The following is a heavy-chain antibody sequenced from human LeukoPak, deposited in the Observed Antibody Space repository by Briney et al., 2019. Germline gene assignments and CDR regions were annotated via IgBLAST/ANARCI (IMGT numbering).Heavy chain of an antibody. CDR1: GFTFSSYS. CDR3: ARDRGSYSRYFDY. J-gene: IGHJ4*02. V-gene: IGHV3-48*01. CDR2: VSSSSNTI. Sequence: GGSLRLSCAASGFTFSSYSMSWVRQVPGKGLEWVSYVSSSSNTICYADSVKGRFTISRDNAKNSLYLQMNSLRAEDTAVYYCARDRGSYSRYFDYWGQGTLVTVSS. D-gene: IGHD1-26*01.